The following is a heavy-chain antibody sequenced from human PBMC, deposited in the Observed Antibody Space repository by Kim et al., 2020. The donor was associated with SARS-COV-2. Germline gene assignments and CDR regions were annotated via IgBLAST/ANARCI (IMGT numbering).Heavy chain of an antibody. J-gene: IGHJ6*01. Sequence: GGSLRLSCAVSGFTFSSFGMTWVRQAPGKGLEWVADIKPDGRETYYADSVKGRFTISRDNSQKTMYLHMNSLRAEDTAVYYCARARIDVWGQGTTVTGSS. CDR2: IKPDGRET. CDR1: GFTFSSFG. D-gene: IGHD2-15*01. CDR3: ARARIDV. V-gene: IGHV3-7*03.